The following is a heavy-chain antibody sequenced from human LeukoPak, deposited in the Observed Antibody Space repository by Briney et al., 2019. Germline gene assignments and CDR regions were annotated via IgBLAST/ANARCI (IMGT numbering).Heavy chain of an antibody. D-gene: IGHD2-15*01. Sequence: ASVKVSCKTSGYTFTTFYMHWVRQAPGQGLEWMGMINCSGGRTAYAQRFQGRVTMTRDTSTSTVYMELSSLRSEDTAVYYCARSGTAYCSGGSCYGSKFDPWGQGTLVTVSS. CDR3: ARSGTAYCSGGSCYGSKFDP. CDR2: INCSGGRT. V-gene: IGHV1-46*01. CDR1: GYTFTTFY. J-gene: IGHJ5*02.